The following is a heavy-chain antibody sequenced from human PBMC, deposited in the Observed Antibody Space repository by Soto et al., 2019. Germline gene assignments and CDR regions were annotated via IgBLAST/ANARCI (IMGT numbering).Heavy chain of an antibody. J-gene: IGHJ4*02. CDR1: GFTFSSYG. D-gene: IGHD3-10*02. CDR3: ANGGGGYYVPLFDY. V-gene: IGHV3-30*18. Sequence: QVPLVESGGGVVQPGRSLRLSCAASGFTFSSYGMHWVRQAPGKGLEWVAVISYDGSNKYYADSVKGRFTISRDNSKNTLYLQMNSLRAEDTAVYYCANGGGGYYVPLFDYWGQGTLVTVSS. CDR2: ISYDGSNK.